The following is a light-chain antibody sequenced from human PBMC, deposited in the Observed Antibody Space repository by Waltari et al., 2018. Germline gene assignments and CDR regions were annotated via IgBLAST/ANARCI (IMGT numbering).Light chain of an antibody. Sequence: QSALTQPASVSGSPGQSITISCTGTNSDVGGYDYVSWYQQHPGKAPTLIIYDVSNRPSGFSNRFSGSKSGNTASLTISGLQAEDEADYYCNSYTSSSTRVFGGGTKLTVL. CDR3: NSYTSSSTRV. CDR2: DVS. V-gene: IGLV2-14*03. J-gene: IGLJ2*01. CDR1: NSDVGGYDY.